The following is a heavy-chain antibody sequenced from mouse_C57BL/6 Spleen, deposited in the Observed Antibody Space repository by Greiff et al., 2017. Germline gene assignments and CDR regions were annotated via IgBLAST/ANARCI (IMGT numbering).Heavy chain of an antibody. D-gene: IGHD2-4*01. J-gene: IGHJ1*03. CDR2: INPGSGGT. V-gene: IGHV1-54*01. CDR3: ASLYYDYEGNWYFDV. CDR1: GYAFTNYL. Sequence: VQLQQSGAELVRPGTSVKVSCKASGYAFTNYLIEWVKQRPGQGLEWIGVINPGSGGTTYNEKFKGKATLTADKSSSTAYMQLSSLTSEDSAVYFCASLYYDYEGNWYFDVWGTGTTVTVSS.